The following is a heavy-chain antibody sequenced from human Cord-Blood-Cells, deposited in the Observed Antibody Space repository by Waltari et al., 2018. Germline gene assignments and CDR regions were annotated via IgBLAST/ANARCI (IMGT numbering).Heavy chain of an antibody. D-gene: IGHD2-2*01. V-gene: IGHV1-2*04. CDR3: ARAPIVVVPAAINWFDP. CDR2: INPNHGGT. CDR1: GYTFTGYY. Sequence: QVQLVQSGAEVKKPGASVKVSCKASGYTFTGYYMHWVRQAPGQGLEVMGWINPNHGGTNNAQKFQGWVTMTRDTSISTAYMEMSRLRSDDTAVYYCARAPIVVVPAAINWFDPWGQGTLVTVSS. J-gene: IGHJ5*02.